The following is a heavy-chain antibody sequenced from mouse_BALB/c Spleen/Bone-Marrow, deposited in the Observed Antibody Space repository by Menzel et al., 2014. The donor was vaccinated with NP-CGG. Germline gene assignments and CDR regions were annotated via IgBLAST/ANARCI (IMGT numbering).Heavy chain of an antibody. Sequence: EVKLMESGGGLVKPGGSLKLSCAASGFAFSSYDMSWVRQTPEKRLEWVAYISSGGGSTYYPDTVKGRFTISRDTAKNTLYLQMSSLKSEDTAMYYCTRLTTVVAPYAMDYWGQGTSVTFSS. CDR3: TRLTTVVAPYAMDY. CDR2: ISSGGGST. V-gene: IGHV5-12-1*01. CDR1: GFAFSSYD. D-gene: IGHD1-1*01. J-gene: IGHJ4*01.